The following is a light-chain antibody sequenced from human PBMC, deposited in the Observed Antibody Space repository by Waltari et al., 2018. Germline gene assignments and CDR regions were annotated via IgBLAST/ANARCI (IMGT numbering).Light chain of an antibody. V-gene: IGKV1-5*03. Sequence: DIQMTQSPSTRSASVGDRVTINCRASQSISSWLAWYQQKPGKAPKLLIYKASSLESGVTSRFSGIGSGTEFTLTISSLQPDYFATYYCQQYNRYPLTFCGGTKVEIK. CDR1: QSISSW. CDR2: KAS. CDR3: QQYNRYPLT. J-gene: IGKJ4*01.